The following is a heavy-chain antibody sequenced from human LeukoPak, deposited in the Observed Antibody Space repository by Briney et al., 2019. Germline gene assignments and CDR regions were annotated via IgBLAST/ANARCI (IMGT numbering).Heavy chain of an antibody. CDR1: GLTFGDYT. CDR2: IRSKAYGGTT. J-gene: IGHJ4*02. CDR3: TRPHDY. V-gene: IGHV3-49*04. Sequence: GRSLRLSCTASGLTFGDYTMSWVRQAPGKGLEWVGFIRSKAYGGTTEYAASVKGRFTISRDDSISIAYLQMNSLKTEDTAVYFCTRPHDYWGQGTLVTVSS.